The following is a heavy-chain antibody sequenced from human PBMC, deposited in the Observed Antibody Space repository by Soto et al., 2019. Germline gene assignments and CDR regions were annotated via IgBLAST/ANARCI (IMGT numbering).Heavy chain of an antibody. CDR3: ARRFGSGGSAARALSYYGMDV. CDR2: INPSGGST. J-gene: IGHJ6*02. CDR1: GYTFTSYY. D-gene: IGHD2-15*01. Sequence: ASVKVSCKASGYTFTSYYMHWVRQAPGQGLEWMGIINPSGGSTSYAQKFQGRVTMTRDTSTSTVYMELSSLRSEDTAVYYCARRFGSGGSAARALSYYGMDVWGQGTTVTVAS. V-gene: IGHV1-46*01.